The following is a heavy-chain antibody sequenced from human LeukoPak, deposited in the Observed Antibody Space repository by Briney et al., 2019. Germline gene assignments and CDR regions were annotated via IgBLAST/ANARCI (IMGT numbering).Heavy chain of an antibody. Sequence: ASVKVSCKGSGYTLTELSMHWVRQAPGKGLEWMGGFDPEDGETIYAQKFQGRVTMTEDTSTDTAYMELSSLRSEDTAVYYCATQAGEDNWFDPWGQGTLVTVSS. CDR1: GYTLTELS. CDR2: FDPEDGET. J-gene: IGHJ5*02. CDR3: ATQAGEDNWFDP. D-gene: IGHD3-10*01. V-gene: IGHV1-24*01.